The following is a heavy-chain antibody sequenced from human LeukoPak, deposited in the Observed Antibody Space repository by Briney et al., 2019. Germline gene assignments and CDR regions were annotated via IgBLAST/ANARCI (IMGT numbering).Heavy chain of an antibody. Sequence: PGGSLRLSCTTSGFSFNTYSMSWVRQAPGKGLEWVAFIRYDGSNKYYADSVKGRFTISRDNSEHTLYLQMNSLRAEDTAVYYCAKDRGTGWYGFSYWGQGTLVTVSS. CDR3: AKDRGTGWYGFSY. CDR1: GFSFNTYS. V-gene: IGHV3-30*02. CDR2: IRYDGSNK. D-gene: IGHD6-19*01. J-gene: IGHJ4*02.